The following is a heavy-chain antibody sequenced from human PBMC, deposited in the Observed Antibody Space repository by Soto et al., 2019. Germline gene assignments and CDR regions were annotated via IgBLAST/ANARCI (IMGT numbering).Heavy chain of an antibody. CDR2: IWYDGSNK. Sequence: GGSLRLSCAASGLTFSSYGMHWVRQAPGKGLEWVAVIWYDGSNKYYADSVKGRFTISRDNSKNTLYLQMNSLRAEDTAVYYCAREGKEGYYYAMDVWGQGTTLTVSS. D-gene: IGHD3-10*01. CDR3: AREGKEGYYYAMDV. J-gene: IGHJ6*02. V-gene: IGHV3-33*01. CDR1: GLTFSSYG.